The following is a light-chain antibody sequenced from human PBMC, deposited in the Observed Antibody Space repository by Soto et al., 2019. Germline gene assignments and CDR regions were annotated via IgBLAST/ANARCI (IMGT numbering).Light chain of an antibody. CDR1: QSISSW. V-gene: IGKV1-5*01. CDR3: QQYNYWPRT. J-gene: IGKJ1*01. Sequence: DIQMTQSPSTLSASVGDRVTITCRASQSISSWLAWYQQKPGRAPHLLIYDASSLQSGVPSRFSGSGSGTEFTLTISSLQSEDFAVYYCQQYNYWPRTFGQGTKVE. CDR2: DAS.